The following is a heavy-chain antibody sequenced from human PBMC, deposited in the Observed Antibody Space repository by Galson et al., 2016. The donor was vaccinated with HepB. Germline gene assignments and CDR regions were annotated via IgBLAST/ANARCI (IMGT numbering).Heavy chain of an antibody. CDR1: GFTFGSYW. Sequence: SLRLSCAASGFTFGSYWMTWVRQTPGKGLEWVAAIKSDGSETYYVASVKGRFTVSRDNAKNTLYLQMNSLRVEDAAVYYCAILSVDVVLVMNGVDVWGQGTTVTVSS. CDR2: IKSDGSET. V-gene: IGHV3-7*01. J-gene: IGHJ6*02. D-gene: IGHD5-12*01. CDR3: AILSVDVVLVMNGVDV.